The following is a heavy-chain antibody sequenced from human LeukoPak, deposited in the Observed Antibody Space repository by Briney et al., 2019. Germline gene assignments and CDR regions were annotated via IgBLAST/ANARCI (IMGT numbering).Heavy chain of an antibody. Sequence: SETLSLTCGVYGGSLSDHNWDWIRQPPGKGLEWIGEINDSGGTNYNPSLKSRVTISVDTSRNQFSLKVNSVIAADTAMYYYVRHRDWEMLVGPWGQGTLVTVSS. CDR3: VRHRDWEMLVGP. V-gene: IGHV4-34*01. CDR2: INDSGGT. CDR1: GGSLSDHN. D-gene: IGHD1-26*01. J-gene: IGHJ5*02.